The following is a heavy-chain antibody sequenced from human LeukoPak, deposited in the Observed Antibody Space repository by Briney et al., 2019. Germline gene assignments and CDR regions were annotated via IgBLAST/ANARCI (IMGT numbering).Heavy chain of an antibody. CDR2: ISNGGSNI. J-gene: IGHJ6*02. D-gene: IGHD3-9*01. CDR1: GFPFSYYN. V-gene: IGHV3-11*01. CDR3: ARSIGLTGGGVDV. Sequence: GGSLRLSCAASGFPFSYYNMNWVRQAPGKGLEWVSYISNGGSNIHHADSVKGRFTISRDNAKKTLYLQMNSLRAEDTAVYYCARSIGLTGGGVDVWGQGTTVTVSS.